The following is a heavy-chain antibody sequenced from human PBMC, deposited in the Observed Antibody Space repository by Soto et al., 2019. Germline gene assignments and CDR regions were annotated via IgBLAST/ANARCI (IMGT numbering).Heavy chain of an antibody. Sequence: PGGSLRLSCAASGFTFSSYAMAWVRQAPGEGLEWVSAISGSGGSTYYADSVKGRFTISRDNSKNTLYLQMNSLRAEDTAVYYCAKTGHIVVVPADKNWFDPWGQG. CDR1: GFTFSSYA. D-gene: IGHD2-2*01. CDR2: ISGSGGST. CDR3: AKTGHIVVVPADKNWFDP. J-gene: IGHJ5*02. V-gene: IGHV3-23*01.